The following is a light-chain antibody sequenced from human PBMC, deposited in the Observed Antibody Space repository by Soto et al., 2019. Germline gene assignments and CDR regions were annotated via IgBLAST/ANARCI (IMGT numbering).Light chain of an antibody. V-gene: IGLV2-14*01. CDR3: ISYTGSSTSYV. CDR1: SSDVGSYSH. Sequence: HSVLTQPASVSGPPGESITISCSGTSSDVGSYSHVAWYQQFPGKTPKLIIYEVTYRPSGVSHRFSASKSGNTASLTISGLQAGDEADYYCISYTGSSTSYVFGTGTKVTVL. CDR2: EVT. J-gene: IGLJ1*01.